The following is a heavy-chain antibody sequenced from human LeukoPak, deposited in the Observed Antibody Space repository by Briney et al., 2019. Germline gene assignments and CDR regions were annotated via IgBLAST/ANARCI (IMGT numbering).Heavy chain of an antibody. V-gene: IGHV3-66*01. CDR2: IYSGGGT. J-gene: IGHJ2*01. Sequence: GGSLRLSCAASGLTVSDNYMGWVRQAPGRGLEWVSLIYSGGGTSYADSVKGRFTISRDNAKNTLYLQMNSVRVEDTAVYYCARENYDDNAGYFDLWGRGTLVTVSS. CDR1: GLTVSDNY. D-gene: IGHD4-17*01. CDR3: ARENYDDNAGYFDL.